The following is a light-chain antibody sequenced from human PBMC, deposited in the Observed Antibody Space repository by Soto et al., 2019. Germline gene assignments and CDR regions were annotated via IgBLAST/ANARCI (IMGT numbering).Light chain of an antibody. CDR3: QQYGSPRT. CDR1: QSLRSS. Sequence: ETMMTQSPDTLSVSLVERATLSCRASQSLRSSLAWYQQKPGQAPRLLIYGASSRATGIPDRFSGSGSGTDFTLTISRLEPEDFAVYYCQQYGSPRTFGQGTKVDIK. J-gene: IGKJ1*01. CDR2: GAS. V-gene: IGKV3-20*01.